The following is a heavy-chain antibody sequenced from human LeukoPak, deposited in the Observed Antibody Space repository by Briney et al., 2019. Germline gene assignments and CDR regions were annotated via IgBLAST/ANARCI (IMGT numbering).Heavy chain of an antibody. CDR3: AGYYDSSGYFPWYYFDY. CDR1: GFTFSSYA. J-gene: IGHJ4*02. Sequence: PGRSLRLSCAASGFTFSSYAMHWVRQAPGKGLEWVAVISYDGSNKYYADSVKGRFTISRDNSKNTLYLQMNSLRAEDTAVYYCAGYYDSSGYFPWYYFDYWGQGTLVTVSS. D-gene: IGHD3-22*01. V-gene: IGHV3-30*04. CDR2: ISYDGSNK.